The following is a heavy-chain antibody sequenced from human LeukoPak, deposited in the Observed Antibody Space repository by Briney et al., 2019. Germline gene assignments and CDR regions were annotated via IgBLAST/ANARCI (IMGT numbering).Heavy chain of an antibody. V-gene: IGHV1-69*05. CDR2: IIPIFGTA. J-gene: IGHJ6*03. CDR3: ARAGYSSSWYGPEVYYYYMDV. CDR1: GGTFSSYA. D-gene: IGHD6-13*01. Sequence: GSSVKVSCKXSGGTFSSYAISWVRQAPGQGLEWMGGIIPIFGTANYAQKFQGRVTITTDESTSTAYMELSSLRSEDTAVYYCARAGYSSSWYGPEVYYYYMDVWGQGTLVTVSS.